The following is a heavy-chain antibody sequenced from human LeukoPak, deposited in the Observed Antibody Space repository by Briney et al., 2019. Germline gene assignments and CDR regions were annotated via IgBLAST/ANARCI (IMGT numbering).Heavy chain of an antibody. Sequence: PSETLSLTCAVYGGSFSGYYWSWIRQPPGKGLEWIGEINHSGSTNYNPSLKSRVTISVDTSKNQFSLKLSSVTAADTAVYYCASNYYDSSGYFDAFDIWGQGTMVTVSS. D-gene: IGHD3-22*01. J-gene: IGHJ3*02. CDR3: ASNYYDSSGYFDAFDI. V-gene: IGHV4-34*01. CDR1: GGSFSGYY. CDR2: INHSGST.